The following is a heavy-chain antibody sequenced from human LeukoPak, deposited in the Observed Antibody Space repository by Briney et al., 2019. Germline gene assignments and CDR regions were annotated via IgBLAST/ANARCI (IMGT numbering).Heavy chain of an antibody. CDR2: ISAYNGNT. CDR1: GYTFTSYG. V-gene: IGHV1-18*01. CDR3: ARLTYCGGDCYDYFDY. Sequence: ASVKVSCKASGYTFTSYGISWVRQAPGQGLEWMGWISAYNGNTNYAQKLQGRVTMTTDTSTSTAYVELRSLRSDDTAVYYCARLTYCGGDCYDYFDYWGQGTLVTVSS. D-gene: IGHD2-21*02. J-gene: IGHJ4*02.